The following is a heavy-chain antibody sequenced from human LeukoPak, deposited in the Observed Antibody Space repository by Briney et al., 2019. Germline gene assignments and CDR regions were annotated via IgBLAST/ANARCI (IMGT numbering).Heavy chain of an antibody. D-gene: IGHD3-10*01. CDR2: IKQDGSEK. Sequence: GGSLRLSCAASGFTFSSYWMSWVRQAPGKGLEWVANIKQDGSEKYYVDSVKGRFTISRDNAKNSLYLQMNSLRAEDTAVYYCASWGPYYYGTGSYYKSYYFDYWGQGTLVTVSS. CDR3: ASWGPYYYGTGSYYKSYYFDY. J-gene: IGHJ4*02. V-gene: IGHV3-7*01. CDR1: GFTFSSYW.